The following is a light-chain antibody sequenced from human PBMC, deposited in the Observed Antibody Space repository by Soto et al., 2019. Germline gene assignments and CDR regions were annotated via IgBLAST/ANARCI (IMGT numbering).Light chain of an antibody. CDR2: EVN. J-gene: IGLJ1*01. V-gene: IGLV2-8*01. CDR3: SSYAGSSNV. Sequence: QSALTQPPSASGSPGQYVAISCTGTSSDVGGYNYVSWYQQHPGKAPKLMIYEVNKRPSGVPDRFSGSKSGNTASLTDSGLQAEDEADYYCSSYAGSSNVFGTGTKVTV. CDR1: SSDVGGYNY.